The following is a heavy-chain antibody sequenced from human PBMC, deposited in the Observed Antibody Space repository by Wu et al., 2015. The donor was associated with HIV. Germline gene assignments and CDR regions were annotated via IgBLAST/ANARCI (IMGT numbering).Heavy chain of an antibody. CDR1: GYTFTGYY. D-gene: IGHD6-13*01. J-gene: IGHJ2*01. CDR3: ARGFNTPGIAAAGTLWIWYFDL. V-gene: IGHV1-2*02. Sequence: QVQLVQSGAEVKKPGASVKVSCKASGYTFTGYYMHWVRQAPGQGLEWMGWINPNSGGTNYAQKFQGRVTMTRDTSISTAYMELSRLRSDDTAVYYCARGFNTPGIAAAGTLWIWYFDLWGRGTLVTVSS. CDR2: INPNSGGT.